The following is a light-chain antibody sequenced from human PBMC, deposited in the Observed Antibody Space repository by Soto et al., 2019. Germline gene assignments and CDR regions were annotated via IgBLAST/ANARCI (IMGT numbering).Light chain of an antibody. CDR3: QHYYDHSWT. CDR2: RAS. J-gene: IGKJ1*01. V-gene: IGKV1-5*03. CDR1: QSVDFW. Sequence: DIQVTQSPSTLSASVGDRVTITCRASQSVDFWLAWFQQKPGKAPKVLIYRASNLETGVPSRFSGSGSGTEFTLTISSLQPDDFATYYCQHYYDHSWTSGQGTKVEIK.